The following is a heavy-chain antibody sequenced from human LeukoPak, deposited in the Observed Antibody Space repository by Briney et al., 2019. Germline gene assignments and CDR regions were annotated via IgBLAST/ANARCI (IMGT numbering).Heavy chain of an antibody. Sequence: GGSLRLSCAASGFTFSSYSMNWVRQAPGKGLEWVSSISSSSSYIYYADSVKGRFTISRDNAKNSLYLQMNGLRAEDTAVYYCARLNRGYSYGSIDYWGQGTLVTVSS. CDR3: ARLNRGYSYGSIDY. CDR1: GFTFSSYS. CDR2: ISSSSSYI. V-gene: IGHV3-21*01. D-gene: IGHD5-18*01. J-gene: IGHJ4*02.